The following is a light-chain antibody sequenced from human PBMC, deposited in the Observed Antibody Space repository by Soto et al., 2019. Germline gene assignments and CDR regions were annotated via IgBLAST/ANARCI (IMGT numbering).Light chain of an antibody. CDR1: SSDVGGYNY. V-gene: IGLV2-14*01. Sequence: QSALTQPASVSGSPGQSITISCTGTSSDVGGYNYVSWYQQHPGKAPKLMIYEVSDRPSGVSNRCSGSKSGNTASLPISGLQAEDEADYYCSSYPSSSIDYVFGTGTQLTVL. CDR2: EVS. J-gene: IGLJ1*01. CDR3: SSYPSSSIDYV.